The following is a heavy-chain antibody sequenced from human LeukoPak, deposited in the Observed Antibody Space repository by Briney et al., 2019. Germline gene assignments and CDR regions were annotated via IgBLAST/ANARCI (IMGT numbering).Heavy chain of an antibody. CDR2: ISAYNGNT. D-gene: IGHD3-22*01. CDR1: GYTFTTYG. V-gene: IGHV1-18*01. J-gene: IGHJ4*02. CDR3: ARVNYYDSSGYYSRGGYFDY. Sequence: GASVKVSCTASGYTFTTYGISWVRQAPGQGLEWMGWISAYNGNTNYAQKLQGRVTMTTDTSTSTAYMELRSLRSDDTAVYYCARVNYYDSSGYYSRGGYFDYWGQGTLVTVSS.